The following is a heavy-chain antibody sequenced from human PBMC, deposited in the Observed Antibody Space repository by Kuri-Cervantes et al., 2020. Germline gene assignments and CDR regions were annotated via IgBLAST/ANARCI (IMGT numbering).Heavy chain of an antibody. V-gene: IGHV3-21*01. CDR3: ARDGLPDYYYYYMDV. D-gene: IGHD3/OR15-3a*01. Sequence: GEFLKISCAAPGFTFSSYSMNWVRQAPGKGLEWVSSISSSSSYKYYADSVKDRFTISRDNAKSSLYLQMNSLRAEDTAVYYCARDGLPDYYYYYMDVWGKGTTVTVSS. J-gene: IGHJ6*03. CDR1: GFTFSSYS. CDR2: ISSSSSYK.